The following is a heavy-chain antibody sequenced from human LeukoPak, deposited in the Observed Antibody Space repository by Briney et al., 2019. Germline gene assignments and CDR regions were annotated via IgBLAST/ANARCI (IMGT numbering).Heavy chain of an antibody. D-gene: IGHD5-12*01. CDR2: ISSSGSTI. Sequence: GGSLRLSCAASGFTFSSYEMNWVRQAPGKGLEWVSYISSSGSTIYYADSVKGRFTISRDNAKNSLYLQMNSLRAEDTAVYYCARGGSGYDSSWFDPWGQGTLVTVSS. J-gene: IGHJ5*02. V-gene: IGHV3-48*03. CDR3: ARGGSGYDSSWFDP. CDR1: GFTFSSYE.